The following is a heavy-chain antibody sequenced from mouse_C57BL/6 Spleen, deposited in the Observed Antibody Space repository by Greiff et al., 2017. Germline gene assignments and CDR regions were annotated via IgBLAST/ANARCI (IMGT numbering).Heavy chain of an antibody. CDR1: GYTFTDYY. D-gene: IGHD2-2*01. Sequence: EVQLQQSGPVLVKPGASVKMSCKASGYTFTDYYMNWVKQSHGKSLEWIGVINPYNGGTSYNQKFKGKATLTVDKSSSPAYMELNSLTSEDSAVYYCARAGGYDLFDYWGQGTTLTVSS. CDR2: INPYNGGT. J-gene: IGHJ2*01. CDR3: ARAGGYDLFDY. V-gene: IGHV1-19*01.